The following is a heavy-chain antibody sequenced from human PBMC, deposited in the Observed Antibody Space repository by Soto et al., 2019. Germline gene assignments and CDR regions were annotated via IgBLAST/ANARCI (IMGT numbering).Heavy chain of an antibody. CDR2: ISSSSSYI. Sequence: GGSLRLSCAASGFTFSSYSMNWVRQAPGKGLEWVSSISSSSSYIYYADSVKGRFTISRDNAKNSLYLQMNSLRAEDTAVYYCARDRRGYDFGVVDVWGQGTTVTVSS. CDR1: GFTFSSYS. V-gene: IGHV3-21*01. CDR3: ARDRRGYDFGVVDV. D-gene: IGHD5-12*01. J-gene: IGHJ6*02.